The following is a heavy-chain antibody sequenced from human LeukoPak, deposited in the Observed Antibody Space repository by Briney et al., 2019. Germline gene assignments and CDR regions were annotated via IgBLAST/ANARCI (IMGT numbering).Heavy chain of an antibody. V-gene: IGHV3-7*01. CDR2: IKQDGSEK. CDR3: AIGLNGYSSSWERLDY. D-gene: IGHD6-13*01. CDR1: GFTFSSYW. Sequence: PGGSLRLSCAASGFTFSSYWMSWVRQAPGKGLEWVANIKQDGSEKYYVDSVKGRFTISRDNAKNSLYLQMNSLRAEDTAVYYCAIGLNGYSSSWERLDYWGQGTLVTVSS. J-gene: IGHJ4*02.